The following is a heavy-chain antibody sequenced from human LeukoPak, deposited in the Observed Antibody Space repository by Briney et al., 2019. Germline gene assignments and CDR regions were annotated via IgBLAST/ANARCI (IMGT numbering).Heavy chain of an antibody. CDR1: GGSISSSSYY. J-gene: IGHJ4*02. CDR3: ARGGDSSGYYYVHFDY. Sequence: SETLSLTCNVSGGSISSSSYYWGWIRQPPGKGLEWIGSIYYSGSTYYNPSLKSRVTISVDTSKNQFSLKLSSVTAADTAVYYCARGGDSSGYYYVHFDYWGQGTLVTVSS. CDR2: IYYSGST. V-gene: IGHV4-39*07. D-gene: IGHD3-22*01.